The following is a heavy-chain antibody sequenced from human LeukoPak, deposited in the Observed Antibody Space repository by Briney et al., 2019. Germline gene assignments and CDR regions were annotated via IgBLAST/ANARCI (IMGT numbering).Heavy chain of an antibody. CDR2: INPNSGGT. D-gene: IGHD3-10*01. CDR1: GYTFTGYY. V-gene: IGHV1-2*02. J-gene: IGHJ4*02. Sequence: GASVKVSCKASGYTFTGYYMHWVRQAPGQGLEWMGWINPNSGGTNYAQKFQGRVTMTRDTSISTAYMELSRLRSDDTAVYYCARLYYYGSGSYYNNPHFDYWGQGTLVTVSS. CDR3: ARLYYYGSGSYYNNPHFDY.